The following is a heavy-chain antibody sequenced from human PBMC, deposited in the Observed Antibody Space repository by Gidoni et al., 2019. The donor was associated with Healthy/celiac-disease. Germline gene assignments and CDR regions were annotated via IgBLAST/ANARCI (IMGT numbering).Heavy chain of an antibody. CDR1: GGSISNNNW. D-gene: IGHD3-10*01. CDR3: ARGGVRGFDI. CDR2: VYHSGFT. V-gene: IGHV4-4*02. Sequence: QVQLQESGPGLVKPSWTLSLTCGVSGGSISNNNWWSWVRPPPGKGLEWIGEVYHSGFTNYNPSLRSRVTISVDKSKNHFSRRLSSVTAADTAVYYCARGGVRGFDIWGQGTVVTVSS. J-gene: IGHJ3*02.